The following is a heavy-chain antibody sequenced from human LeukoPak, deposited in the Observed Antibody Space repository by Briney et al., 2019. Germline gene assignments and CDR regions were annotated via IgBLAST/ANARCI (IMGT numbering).Heavy chain of an antibody. CDR1: GYTFTSYY. CDR2: INPSGSST. D-gene: IGHD1-26*01. V-gene: IGHV1-46*01. CDR3: ARDNSVGDTAWWFDP. J-gene: IGHJ5*02. Sequence: ASVKVSCKASGYTFTSYYMHWVRQAPGQGLEWMGLINPSGSSTSYAQKFQGRLSLTRDMSTSTDYMELSSLRSEDTAVYYCARDNSVGDTAWWFDPWGQGTLVTDSS.